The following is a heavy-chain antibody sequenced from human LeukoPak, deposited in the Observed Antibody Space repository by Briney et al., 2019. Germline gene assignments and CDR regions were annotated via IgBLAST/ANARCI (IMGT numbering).Heavy chain of an antibody. CDR1: GFTFSNYA. D-gene: IGHD2-15*01. J-gene: IGHJ5*01. CDR2: VTGSGGDT. CDR3: ARGTLEHCSGASCYPLDS. Sequence: GGSLRLSCAASGFTFSNYAMSWVRQTPGKGLECVSVVTGSGGDTYYTGSVNGRFTISRDNSKNTLYLQMNSLRAEDTAVYYCARGTLEHCSGASCYPLDSWGRGTLVTVSS. V-gene: IGHV3-23*01.